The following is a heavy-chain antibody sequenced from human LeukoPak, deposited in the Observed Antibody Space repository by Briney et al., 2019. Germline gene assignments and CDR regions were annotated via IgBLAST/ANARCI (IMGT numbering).Heavy chain of an antibody. Sequence: ASVKVSCKAPGYTFPGYYMNWVRQAPGQGLEWMGWINPNSGGTNYAQKFQGRVTMTRDTSISTAYMEVSRLRSDDTAVYYCARRHLTGSAIDYWGQGTLVTVSS. D-gene: IGHD3-9*01. CDR1: GYTFPGYY. V-gene: IGHV1-2*02. CDR2: INPNSGGT. J-gene: IGHJ4*02. CDR3: ARRHLTGSAIDY.